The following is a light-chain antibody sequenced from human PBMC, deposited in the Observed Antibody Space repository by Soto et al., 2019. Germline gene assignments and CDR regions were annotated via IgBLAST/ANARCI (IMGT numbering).Light chain of an antibody. CDR3: QQFSSSPLMYT. Sequence: VLTHSPGTLSLSPGERTTLSCRASPSVSSSLAWYQKKPGQAPRLLIYGASSRATGIPDRFSGSGSGTDFTFTISRLEPEDFAVYYCQQFSSSPLMYTFGQGTKLEIK. V-gene: IGKV3-20*01. J-gene: IGKJ2*01. CDR1: PSVSSS. CDR2: GAS.